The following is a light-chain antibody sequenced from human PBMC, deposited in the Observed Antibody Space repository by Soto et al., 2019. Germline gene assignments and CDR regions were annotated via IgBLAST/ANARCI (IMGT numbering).Light chain of an antibody. CDR2: DDY. V-gene: IGLV1-51*01. Sequence: QPVLTQPPSVSSAPGQNVTISRSGTSSNIGNNYVSWYQHLPGTAPRILIYDDYKRPSGIPDRFSGFKSGTSATLGITGLQTGDEADYYCGTWDTSLRVFYVFGSGTKVTVL. CDR1: SSNIGNNY. J-gene: IGLJ1*01. CDR3: GTWDTSLRVFYV.